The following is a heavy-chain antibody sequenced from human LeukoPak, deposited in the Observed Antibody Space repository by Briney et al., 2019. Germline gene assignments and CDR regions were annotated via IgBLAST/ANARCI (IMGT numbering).Heavy chain of an antibody. J-gene: IGHJ4*02. CDR3: ARDPEGVTPLDY. CDR2: ISALNGNT. V-gene: IGHV1-18*01. Sequence: WXXXAPGXXXXWMGWISALNGNTNYAQKFQGRVTMTTDTSTSTAYMELRSLKSDDTAMYYCARDPEGVTPLDYWGQGTLVTVSS. D-gene: IGHD3-10*01.